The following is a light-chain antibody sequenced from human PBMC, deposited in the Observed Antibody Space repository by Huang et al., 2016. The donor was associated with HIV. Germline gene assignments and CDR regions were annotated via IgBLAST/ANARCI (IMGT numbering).Light chain of an antibody. CDR2: AAS. Sequence: DIQMTQSPSSLSASVGDRVTITCQASQDISTYLNWYQQKPGNAPKVLIYAASNLETGVPSRCSGSGSGTDFTFTSSSLQPGDIATYYCQQYDNLPWTFGQGTKVEIK. CDR1: QDISTY. CDR3: QQYDNLPWT. V-gene: IGKV1-33*01. J-gene: IGKJ1*01.